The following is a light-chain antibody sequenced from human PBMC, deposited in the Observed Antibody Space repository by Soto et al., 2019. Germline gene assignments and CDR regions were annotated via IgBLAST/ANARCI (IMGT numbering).Light chain of an antibody. V-gene: IGKV1-5*03. CDR3: HQTYSPPDT. CDR1: QTISSW. J-gene: IGKJ1*01. CDR2: KAS. Sequence: DIQMTQSPSTLSGSVGDRVTITCRASQTISSWLAWYQQKPGKAPKLLIYKASTLKSGVPSRFSGSGSGTEFTLTISGLQPDDSATYYCHQTYSPPDTFGQGTKVDIK.